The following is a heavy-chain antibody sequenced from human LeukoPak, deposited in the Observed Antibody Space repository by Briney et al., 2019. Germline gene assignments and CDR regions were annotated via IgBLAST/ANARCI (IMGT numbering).Heavy chain of an antibody. CDR2: INHSGYT. CDR1: GVSFDDYY. CDR3: TRMTTGHDY. J-gene: IGHJ4*02. V-gene: IGHV4-34*01. Sequence: SETLSLTCAVSGVSFDDYYWAWVRQTPGKGLEWVGEINHSGYTNDSPSLKSRVTLSIDTSRKQFSLNLRSVTVADAGTYYCTRMTTGHDYWGQGTLVTVSS. D-gene: IGHD4-17*01.